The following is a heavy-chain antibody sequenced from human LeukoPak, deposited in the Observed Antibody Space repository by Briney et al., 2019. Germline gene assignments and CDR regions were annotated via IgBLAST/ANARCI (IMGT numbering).Heavy chain of an antibody. Sequence: PGGSLRLSCAASGFTFSSYAMSWVRQAPGKGLEWVSAISGSGGSTYYADSVKGRFTISRDNSKNTLYLQMNSLRAEDTAVYYRAKDVDYYDSSGPFDYWGQGTLVTVSS. V-gene: IGHV3-23*01. D-gene: IGHD3-22*01. CDR2: ISGSGGST. CDR3: AKDVDYYDSSGPFDY. J-gene: IGHJ4*02. CDR1: GFTFSSYA.